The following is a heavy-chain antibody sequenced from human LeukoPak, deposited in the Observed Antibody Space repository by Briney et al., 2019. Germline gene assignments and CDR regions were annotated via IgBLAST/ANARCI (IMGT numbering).Heavy chain of an antibody. CDR1: GYTFTGYY. CDR2: INPNSGGT. D-gene: IGHD6-6*01. V-gene: IGHV1-2*06. CDR3: ARDRSSSRNWFDP. Sequence: ASVKVSCKASGYTFTGYYMHWVRQAPGQGLEWMGRINPNSGGTNYAQKFQGRVTMTRDTSISTAYMELSRLRSDDTAVYYCARDRSSSRNWFDPWGRGTLVTVSS. J-gene: IGHJ5*02.